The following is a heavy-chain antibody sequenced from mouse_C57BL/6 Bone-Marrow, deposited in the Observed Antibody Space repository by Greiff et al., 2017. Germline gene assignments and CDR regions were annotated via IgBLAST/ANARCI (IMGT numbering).Heavy chain of an antibody. CDR3: ARYWDGGFAY. J-gene: IGHJ3*01. CDR2: ISNGGGST. CDR1: GFTFSDYY. V-gene: IGHV5-12*01. Sequence: EVQGVESGGGLVQPGGSLKLSCAASGFTFSDYYMYWVRQTPEKRLEWVAYISNGGGSTYYPDTVKGRFTISRDNAKNTLYLQMSRLKSEDTAMYYCARYWDGGFAYWGQGTLVTVSA. D-gene: IGHD4-1*01.